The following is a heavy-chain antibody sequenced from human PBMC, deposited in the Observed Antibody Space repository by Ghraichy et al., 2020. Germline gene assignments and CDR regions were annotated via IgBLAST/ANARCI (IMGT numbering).Heavy chain of an antibody. J-gene: IGHJ4*02. CDR3: ARDYDRSGYYLVY. Sequence: LRLSCTVSGGSINIGGYYWSWIRQHPGKGLEWIGYIYYSGSTYYNPSLKSRVTISVDTSKNQFSLKLSSVTAADTAVYYCARDYDRSGYYLVYWGQGTLVTVSS. V-gene: IGHV4-31*03. CDR1: GGSINIGGYY. CDR2: IYYSGST. D-gene: IGHD3-22*01.